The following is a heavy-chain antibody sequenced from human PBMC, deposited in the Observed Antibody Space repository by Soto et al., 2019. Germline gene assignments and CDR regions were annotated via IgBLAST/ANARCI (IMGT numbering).Heavy chain of an antibody. CDR3: ARLITVAGPDY. Sequence: SETLSLTCSVSGGSISSGGYSWSWIRQPPGKGLEWIGYIYHSGSTYYNPSLKSRVTMTRDTSTSTVYMELSSLRSEDTAVYYCARLITVAGPDYWGQGTLVTVSS. CDR1: GGSISSGGYS. CDR2: IYHSGST. V-gene: IGHV4-30-2*02. J-gene: IGHJ4*02. D-gene: IGHD6-19*01.